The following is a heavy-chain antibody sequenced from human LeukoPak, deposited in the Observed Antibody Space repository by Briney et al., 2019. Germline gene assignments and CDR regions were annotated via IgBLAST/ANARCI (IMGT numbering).Heavy chain of an antibody. V-gene: IGHV1-18*01. CDR3: ARETMVRGVFDY. J-gene: IGHJ4*02. CDR1: GYTFTSYG. Sequence: GASVKVSCKASGYTFTSYGISWMRQAPGQGPEWMGWINVYSGNTNNAQKLQGRVTMTTDASTSTAYMELRSLRSDDTAVYYCARETMVRGVFDYWGQGTLVTVSS. D-gene: IGHD3-10*01. CDR2: INVYSGNT.